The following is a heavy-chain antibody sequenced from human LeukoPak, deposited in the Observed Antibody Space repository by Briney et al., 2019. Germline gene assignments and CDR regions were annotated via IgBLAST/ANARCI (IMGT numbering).Heavy chain of an antibody. CDR1: GGSISSDLYS. Sequence: SETLSLTCAVSGGSISSDLYSWGWISQTPGKGLEWIGSVHYSGSTYSKSRVTISIDTSKNQISLALSSVTAADTAVYYCARHVRVVTAQLYWYFDLWGRGSLVTVSS. V-gene: IGHV4-39*01. D-gene: IGHD2-21*02. CDR3: ARHVRVVTAQLYWYFDL. J-gene: IGHJ2*01. CDR2: VHYSGST.